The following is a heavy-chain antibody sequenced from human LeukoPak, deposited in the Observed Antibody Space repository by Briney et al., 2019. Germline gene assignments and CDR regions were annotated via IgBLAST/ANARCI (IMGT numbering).Heavy chain of an antibody. V-gene: IGHV3-23*01. J-gene: IGHJ4*02. Sequence: GGSLRLSCAASGFTFSSYAVNWVRQAPGKGLEWVSAISGSGGSTYYADSVKGRFTISRDNSKNTVYLQMNSLRAEDTAIYYCAKGGGNGITIFGFDYFDYWGQGTLVTVSS. CDR2: ISGSGGST. CDR3: AKGGGNGITIFGFDYFDY. D-gene: IGHD3-3*01. CDR1: GFTFSSYA.